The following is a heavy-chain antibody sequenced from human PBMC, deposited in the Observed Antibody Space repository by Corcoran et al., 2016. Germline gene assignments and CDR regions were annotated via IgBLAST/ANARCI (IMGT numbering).Heavy chain of an antibody. CDR3: ARVGGLGGAYLEY. CDR2: INHSGST. Sequence: QVQLQQWGAGLLKPSETLSLTCAVYGGSFSGYYWSWIRQPPGKGLEWIGEINHSGSTNYNPSLKSRVTISVDTSKNQFSLKLSSVTAADTAVYYGARVGGLGGAYLEYWGQGTLVTVSS. J-gene: IGHJ4*02. CDR1: GGSFSGYY. D-gene: IGHD2-21*01. V-gene: IGHV4-34*01.